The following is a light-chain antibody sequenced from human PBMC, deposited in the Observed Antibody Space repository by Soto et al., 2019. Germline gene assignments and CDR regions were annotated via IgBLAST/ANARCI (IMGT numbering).Light chain of an antibody. Sequence: PSILSASVGYIVTITCRASQSIDTWLAWHQQKPGKAPKLLISKASNLESGVPSRFSGSGSGTEFTLTISSLQPDDFATYYCQQYNTFLTFGGGTKVDIK. CDR2: KAS. CDR3: QQYNTFLT. V-gene: IGKV1-5*03. CDR1: QSIDTW. J-gene: IGKJ4*01.